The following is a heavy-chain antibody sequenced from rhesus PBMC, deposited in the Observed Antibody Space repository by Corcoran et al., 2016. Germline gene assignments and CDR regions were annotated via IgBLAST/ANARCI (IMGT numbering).Heavy chain of an antibody. CDR1: GFTFSSYG. CDR2: INSVGGNT. Sequence: EVQLVETGGGLVQPGGSLKLSCAASGFTFSSYGMSWVRQAPGKGLEWVSAINSVGGNTYYADSVKGRFNISRDNSKNTLSLQMNSLRAEDTAVYYCAKDSGLRGQRLVPRRYFDYWGQGVLVTVSS. CDR3: AKDSGLRGQRLVPRRYFDY. J-gene: IGHJ4*01. V-gene: IGHV3S5*01. D-gene: IGHD6-31*01.